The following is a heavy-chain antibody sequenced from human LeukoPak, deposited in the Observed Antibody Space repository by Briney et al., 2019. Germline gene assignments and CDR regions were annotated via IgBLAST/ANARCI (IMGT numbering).Heavy chain of an antibody. V-gene: IGHV2-5*01. J-gene: IGHJ3*02. Sequence: SGPTLVKPTQPLTLTCTFSGFSLSTSGVGVGWIRQPPGKALEWLALIYWNDDKRYSPSLKSRLTITKDTSKNQVVLTMTNMDPVDTATYYCVHSPRSWGYDAFDIWGQGTMVTVSS. CDR3: VHSPRSWGYDAFDI. CDR2: IYWNDDK. D-gene: IGHD7-27*01. CDR1: GFSLSTSGVG.